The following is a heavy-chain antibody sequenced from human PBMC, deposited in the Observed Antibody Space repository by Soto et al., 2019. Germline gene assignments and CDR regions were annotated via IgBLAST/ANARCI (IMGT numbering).Heavy chain of an antibody. Sequence: SLRLSCVASGFTFDDYAVHWVRQGPGKGLEWVSGISGDSGTIGYGDSVKGRFTISRDNAKNSLLLRLSSLRTEDTAVYYCARGLGSFFTFDLWGLGTLVTAPQ. D-gene: IGHD6-6*01. CDR3: ARGLGSFFTFDL. V-gene: IGHV3-9*01. CDR1: GFTFDDYA. CDR2: ISGDSGTI. J-gene: IGHJ4*02.